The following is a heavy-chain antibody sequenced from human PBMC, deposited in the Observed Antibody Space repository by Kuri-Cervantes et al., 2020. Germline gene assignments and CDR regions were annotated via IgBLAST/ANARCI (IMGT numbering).Heavy chain of an antibody. J-gene: IGHJ3*02. CDR3: AHMIDILTGDGAFDI. CDR1: GGSISSGDYY. CDR2: IYWNDDK. Sequence: TLSLTCTVSGGSISSGDYYWSWIRQPPGKGLEWLALIYWNDDKRYSPSLKSRLTITKDTSKNQVVLTMTNMDPVDTATYYCAHMIDILTGDGAFDIWGQGTMVTVSS. V-gene: IGHV2-5*01. D-gene: IGHD3-9*01.